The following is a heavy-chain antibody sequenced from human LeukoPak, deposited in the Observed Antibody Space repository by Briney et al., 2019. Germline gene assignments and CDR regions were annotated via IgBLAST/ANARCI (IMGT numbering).Heavy chain of an antibody. CDR3: AKDMVRFTFGGVIDY. D-gene: IGHD3-16*02. CDR1: GFTFSTYA. Sequence: SLRLSCAASGFTFSTYAMHWVRQAPGKGLEWVSGISWNSGSIGYADSVKGRFTISRDNAKNSLYLQMNSLRAEDTALYYCAKDMVRFTFGGVIDYWGQGTLVTVSS. J-gene: IGHJ4*02. V-gene: IGHV3-9*01. CDR2: ISWNSGSI.